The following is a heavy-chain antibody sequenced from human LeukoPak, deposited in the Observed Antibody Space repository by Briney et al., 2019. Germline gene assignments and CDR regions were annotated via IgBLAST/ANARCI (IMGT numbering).Heavy chain of an antibody. Sequence: SETLSLTCTVSGGSISSSSYYWGWIRQPPGKGLEWIGSIYYSGSTYYNPSLKSRVTISVDTSKNQFSLKLSSVTAADTAVYYCARQITESPYYFDYWGQGTLVSVSS. D-gene: IGHD3-16*01. V-gene: IGHV4-39*01. J-gene: IGHJ4*02. CDR2: IYYSGST. CDR1: GGSISSSSYY. CDR3: ARQITESPYYFDY.